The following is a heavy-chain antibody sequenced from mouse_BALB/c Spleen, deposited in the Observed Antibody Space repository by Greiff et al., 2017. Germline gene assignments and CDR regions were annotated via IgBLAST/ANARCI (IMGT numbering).Heavy chain of an antibody. CDR3: ARGDYYGSSPFDY. CDR1: GDSITSGY. Sequence: EVQLVESGPSLVKPSQTLSLTCSVTGDSITSGYWNWIRKFPGNKLEYMGYISYSGSTYYNPSLKSRISITRDTSKNQYYLQLNSVTTEDTATYYCARGDYYGSSPFDYWGQGTTLTVSS. CDR2: ISYSGST. J-gene: IGHJ2*01. V-gene: IGHV3-8*02. D-gene: IGHD1-1*01.